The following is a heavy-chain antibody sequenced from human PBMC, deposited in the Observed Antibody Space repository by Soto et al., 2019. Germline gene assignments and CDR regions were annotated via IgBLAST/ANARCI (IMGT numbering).Heavy chain of an antibody. J-gene: IGHJ4*02. V-gene: IGHV3-9*01. CDR3: AKDRLGYCSSTSCYPAPYFVY. CDR2: ISWNSGSV. D-gene: IGHD2-2*01. CDR1: GFTFDDYA. Sequence: EVQLVESGGGLVQPGRSLRLSCAASGFTFDDYAMHWVRQVPGKGLEWVSGISWNSGSVGYADSVKGRFTISRDNAKHSLYLQMNSLRAEDTALYYCAKDRLGYCSSTSCYPAPYFVYWGQGTLVTVSS.